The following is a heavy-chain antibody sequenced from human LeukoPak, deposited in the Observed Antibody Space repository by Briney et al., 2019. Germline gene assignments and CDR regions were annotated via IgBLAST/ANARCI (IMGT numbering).Heavy chain of an antibody. CDR2: IGGSNGIT. Sequence: GGSLRLSCAASRFTFNSYAMSWVRQAPGKGLEWVSVIGGSNGITFYVGSVKGRFTISRDNSKDTLYLQMNSLRAEDTAVYYCARESYSSSWYKWSSWFDPWGQGTLVTVSS. V-gene: IGHV3-23*01. CDR3: ARESYSSSWYKWSSWFDP. CDR1: RFTFNSYA. J-gene: IGHJ5*02. D-gene: IGHD6-13*01.